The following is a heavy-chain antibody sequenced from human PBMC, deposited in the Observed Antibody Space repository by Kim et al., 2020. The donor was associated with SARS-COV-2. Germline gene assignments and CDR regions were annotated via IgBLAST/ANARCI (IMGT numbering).Heavy chain of an antibody. D-gene: IGHD3-22*01. Sequence: ASVKVSCKASGYTFTSYGISWVRQAPGQGLEWMGWISAYNGNTNYAQKLQGRVTMTTDTSTSTAYMELRSLRSDDTAVYYCARDLGPTSYYYDSSGYPYYYYYYGMDVWGQGTTVTVSS. CDR2: ISAYNGNT. J-gene: IGHJ6*02. V-gene: IGHV1-18*01. CDR1: GYTFTSYG. CDR3: ARDLGPTSYYYDSSGYPYYYYYYGMDV.